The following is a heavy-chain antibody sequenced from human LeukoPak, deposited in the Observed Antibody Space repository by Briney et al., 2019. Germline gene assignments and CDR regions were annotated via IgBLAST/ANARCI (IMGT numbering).Heavy chain of an antibody. D-gene: IGHD3-10*01. J-gene: IGHJ4*02. V-gene: IGHV4-34*01. Sequence: SETLSLTCAVYGGSFSGYYWSWIRQPPGKGLEWIGEINHSGSTNYNPSLKSRVTISVDTSKNQFSLKLSSVTAADTAVYYCARGSYGSGSYYNLEDEPATTTFDYWGQGTLVTVSS. CDR2: INHSGST. CDR3: ARGSYGSGSYYNLEDEPATTTFDY. CDR1: GGSFSGYY.